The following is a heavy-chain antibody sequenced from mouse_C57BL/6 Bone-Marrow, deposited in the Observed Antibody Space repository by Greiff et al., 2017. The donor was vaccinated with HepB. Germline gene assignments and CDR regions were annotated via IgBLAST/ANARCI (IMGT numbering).Heavy chain of an antibody. Sequence: EVQGVESGGGLVQPGGSLKLSCAASGFTFSDYYMYWVRQTPEKRLEWVAYISNGGGSTYYPDTVKGRFTISRDNAKNTLYLQMSRLKSEDTAMYYCASDDGYPYAMDYWGQGTSVTVSS. CDR3: ASDDGYPYAMDY. CDR1: GFTFSDYY. D-gene: IGHD2-3*01. CDR2: ISNGGGST. J-gene: IGHJ4*01. V-gene: IGHV5-12*01.